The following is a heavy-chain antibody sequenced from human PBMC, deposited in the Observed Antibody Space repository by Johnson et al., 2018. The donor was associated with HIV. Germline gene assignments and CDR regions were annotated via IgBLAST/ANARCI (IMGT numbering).Heavy chain of an antibody. D-gene: IGHD2-2*01. CDR3: ARGYCSSTSCYAFFLPFDV. CDR1: GFSFSDHY. Sequence: VQLVESGGGVVQPGGSLRLSCAASGFSFSDHYMDWVRQAPGKGLEWVSVIYSGGSTYYAGSVKGRFTISRESAKNSLYLQMNSLRAEDTALYYCARGYCSSTSCYAFFLPFDVWGQGTMVTVSS. J-gene: IGHJ3*01. V-gene: IGHV3-66*01. CDR2: IYSGGST.